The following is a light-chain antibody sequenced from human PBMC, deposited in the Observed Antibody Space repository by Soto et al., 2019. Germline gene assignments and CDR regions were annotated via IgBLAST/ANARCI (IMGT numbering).Light chain of an antibody. CDR1: QSVSSSY. CDR2: GAS. CDR3: QQYGSSRWT. J-gene: IGKJ1*01. V-gene: IGKV3-20*01. Sequence: EIVLTQSPGTLSLSPGERATLSCRASQSVSSSYLAWYQQKPGQAPRLLIYGASSRATGIPDRFSGGGSGTDFTLTISRLEPEDFAVYYCQQYGSSRWTFGQGTKVEIK.